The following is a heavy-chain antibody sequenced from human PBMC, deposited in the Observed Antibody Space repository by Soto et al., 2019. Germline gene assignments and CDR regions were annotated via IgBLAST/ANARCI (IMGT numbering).Heavy chain of an antibody. CDR1: GFTFSSYE. CDR3: ARGRDGYKTDVFDY. D-gene: IGHD5-12*01. V-gene: IGHV3-48*03. J-gene: IGHJ4*02. Sequence: EVQLVESGGGLVQPGGSLRLSCAASGFTFSSYEMNWVRQAPGKWLEWVSYISSSGSTIYYADSVKGRFTISRDNDKNSLYLQMNSLRAEDTAVYYCARGRDGYKTDVFDYWGQGTLVTVSS. CDR2: ISSSGSTI.